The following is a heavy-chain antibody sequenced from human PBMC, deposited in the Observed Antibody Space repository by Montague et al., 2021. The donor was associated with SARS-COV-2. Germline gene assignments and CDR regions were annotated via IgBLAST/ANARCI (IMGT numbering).Heavy chain of an antibody. CDR1: GGSISSYY. CDR3: ARLLGYCSSVSCYPYYGMDV. CDR2: FYYSGST. V-gene: IGHV4-59*08. J-gene: IGHJ6*02. D-gene: IGHD2-2*01. Sequence: SETLSLTCTVSGGSISSYYWTWIRQPPWKGLEWIGYFYYSGSTNYNPSLKSRVTMSVDTSKNQFSLKLSSVTAADTAVYYCARLLGYCSSVSCYPYYGMDVWGQGTTVTVSS.